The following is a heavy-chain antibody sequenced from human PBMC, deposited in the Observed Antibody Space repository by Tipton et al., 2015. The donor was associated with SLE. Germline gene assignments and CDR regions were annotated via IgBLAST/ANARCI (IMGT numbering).Heavy chain of an antibody. Sequence: TLSLTCTVSGGSITSYYWSWIRQPPGKRLEWIGHVHSSGSTNQNPSLKSRVTISLDTSKNQFSLRMSSVTAEDTAVYYCATSGYDSLNWFGPWGQGTPVPVPS. V-gene: IGHV4-59*01. J-gene: IGHJ5*02. D-gene: IGHD5-12*01. CDR1: GGSITSYY. CDR3: ATSGYDSLNWFGP. CDR2: VHSSGST.